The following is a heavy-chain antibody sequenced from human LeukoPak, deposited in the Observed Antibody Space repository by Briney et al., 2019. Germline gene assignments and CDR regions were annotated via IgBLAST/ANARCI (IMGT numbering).Heavy chain of an antibody. CDR3: ARSHRYCSSTSCYWGY. D-gene: IGHD2-2*01. J-gene: IGHJ4*02. CDR1: GGSISSGSYY. CDR2: IYTSGST. Sequence: SQTLSLTCTVSGGSISSGSYYWSWIRQPAGKGLEWIGRIYTSGSTNYNPSLKSRVTISVDTSKNQFSLKLSSVTAADTAVYYCARSHRYCSSTSCYWGYWGQGTLVTVSS. V-gene: IGHV4-61*02.